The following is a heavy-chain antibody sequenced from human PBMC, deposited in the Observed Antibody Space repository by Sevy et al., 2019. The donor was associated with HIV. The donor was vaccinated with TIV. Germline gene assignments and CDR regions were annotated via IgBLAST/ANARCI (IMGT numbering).Heavy chain of an antibody. CDR1: GYTLSQIS. D-gene: IGHD5-12*01. J-gene: IGHJ4*02. CDR2: FDPEDGET. V-gene: IGHV1-24*01. CDR3: TRDRYSGYGFDY. Sequence: ASVKVSCKVSGYTLSQISMHWVRQAPGKGLEWMGSFDPEDGETIYAQKFQARVTMTEDTSTDTAYMELSSLRSEDTAVYYCTRDRYSGYGFDYWGQGTLVTVSS.